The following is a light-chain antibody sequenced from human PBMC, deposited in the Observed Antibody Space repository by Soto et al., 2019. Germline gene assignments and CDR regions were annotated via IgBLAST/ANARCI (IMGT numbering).Light chain of an antibody. Sequence: QSALTQPASVSGSPGQSITISCTGTSSDVGGYNYVSWYQHHPGEAPKLMIYEVTNRPSGVSNRFSGSKSGNTASLTISGLQAEDEADYYCNSYSGSNTWVFGGGTKLTVL. CDR1: SSDVGGYNY. V-gene: IGLV2-14*01. CDR2: EVT. CDR3: NSYSGSNTWV. J-gene: IGLJ3*02.